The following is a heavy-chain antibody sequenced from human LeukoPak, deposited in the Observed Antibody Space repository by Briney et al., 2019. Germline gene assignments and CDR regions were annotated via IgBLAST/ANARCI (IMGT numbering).Heavy chain of an antibody. D-gene: IGHD3-22*01. J-gene: IGHJ4*02. CDR2: IIPIFGTA. Sequence: GASVKVSCKASGYTFTDYYIHWVRQAPGQGLEWMGRIIPIFGTANYAQKFQGRVTITTDESTSTAYMELSSLRSEDTAVYYCARDPPPRYYDSSPSGYWGQGTLVTVSS. CDR1: GYTFTDYY. CDR3: ARDPPPRYYDSSPSGY. V-gene: IGHV1-69*05.